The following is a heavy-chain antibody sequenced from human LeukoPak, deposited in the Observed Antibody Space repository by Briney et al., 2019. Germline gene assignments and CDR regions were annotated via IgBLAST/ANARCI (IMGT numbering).Heavy chain of an antibody. CDR1: GLTVRINH. J-gene: IGHJ6*02. CDR3: GSGPSVNYYAVDV. Sequence: GGSLRLFCASSGLTVRINHMTWVRQAPGKGLECGSIIYTGGGTYSVDAVKGRFAISRDNSKNTGYLQMNSLRAEDTAVYYCGSGPSVNYYAVDVWGQGNTVTVSS. V-gene: IGHV3-66*01. CDR2: IYTGGGT. D-gene: IGHD3-10*01.